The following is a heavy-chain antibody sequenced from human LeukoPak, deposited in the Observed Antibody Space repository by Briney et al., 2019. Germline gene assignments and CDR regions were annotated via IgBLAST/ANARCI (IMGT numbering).Heavy chain of an antibody. D-gene: IGHD6-19*01. CDR1: GYTFTTYY. J-gene: IGHJ4*02. V-gene: IGHV1-8*03. CDR2: MNPNSGYT. Sequence: GASVKVSCKAAGYTFTTYYINWVRHATGQGLEWMGWMNPNSGYTGFAQKFQGRVTFTRATSISTAYMELSSLRSEDKAVYYCAIVAGSIDYWGQGTLVTVSS. CDR3: AIVAGSIDY.